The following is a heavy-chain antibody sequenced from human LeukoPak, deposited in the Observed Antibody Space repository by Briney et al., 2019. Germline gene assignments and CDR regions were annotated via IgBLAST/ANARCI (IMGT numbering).Heavy chain of an antibody. CDR2: INLKSGGT. D-gene: IGHD3-9*01. V-gene: IGHV1-2*02. CDR1: GYSFTDYY. CDR3: ARSPHILTGENFDY. Sequence: ASVKVSCKASGYSFTDYYMHWVRQAPGQGLGWMGWINLKSGGTNYAQKFQGRVTMTRDTSISTAYMELSRLRSDDTAVYYCARSPHILTGENFDYWGQGTLVTVSS. J-gene: IGHJ4*02.